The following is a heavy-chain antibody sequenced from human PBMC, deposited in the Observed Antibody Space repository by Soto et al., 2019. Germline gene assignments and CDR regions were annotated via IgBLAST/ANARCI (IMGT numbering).Heavy chain of an antibody. CDR1: GFTFSSYS. CDR3: ARYGSGGNHYYYYYGMDA. J-gene: IGHJ6*02. Sequence: GGSLRLSCAASGFTFSSYSMNWVRQAPGKGLEWVSYISSSSSTIYYADSVKGRFTISRDNAKNSLYLQMNSLRDEDTAVYYCARYGSGGNHYYYYYGMDAWGQGTTVTVSS. CDR2: ISSSSSTI. V-gene: IGHV3-48*02. D-gene: IGHD3-10*01.